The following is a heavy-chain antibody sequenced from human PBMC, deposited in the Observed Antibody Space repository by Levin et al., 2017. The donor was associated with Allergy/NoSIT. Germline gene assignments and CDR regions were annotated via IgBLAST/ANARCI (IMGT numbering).Heavy chain of an antibody. Sequence: PGGSLRLSCAASRFTFSSYWMSWVRQAPGKGLEWVATIKQDGSEEYHVGSVKGRFTISRDNAKNSLSLQMNSLRAEDTGVYYCAREWFGDLSQPLPDPYYYYGLDVWGQGTTVTVSS. CDR1: RFTFSSYW. D-gene: IGHD3-10*01. V-gene: IGHV3-7*01. CDR3: AREWFGDLSQPLPDPYYYYGLDV. CDR2: IKQDGSEE. J-gene: IGHJ6*02.